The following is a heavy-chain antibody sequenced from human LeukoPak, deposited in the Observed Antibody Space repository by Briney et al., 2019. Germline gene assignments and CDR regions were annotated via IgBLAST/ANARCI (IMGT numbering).Heavy chain of an antibody. D-gene: IGHD1-26*01. CDR1: GYTFTGYY. CDR2: INPNSGGT. CDR3: ARDPSRVGALYYFVY. V-gene: IGHV1-2*02. J-gene: IGHJ4*02. Sequence: ASVKVSCKASGYTFTGYYMHWVRQAPGQGLEWMGWINPNSGGTNYAQKFQGRVTMTRDTSISTAYMELSRLRSDDTAVYYCARDPSRVGALYYFVYWGQGTLVTVSS.